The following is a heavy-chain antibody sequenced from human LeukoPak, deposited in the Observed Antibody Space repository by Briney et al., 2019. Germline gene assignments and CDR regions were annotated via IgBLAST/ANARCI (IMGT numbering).Heavy chain of an antibody. D-gene: IGHD4-17*01. CDR3: ARSPPVTRYYYYYMDV. Sequence: SETLSLTCTVSGYSISSGYYWGWIRQPPGKGLEWIGSIYHSGSTSYNPSLKSRVTISVDTSKNQFSLKLSSVTAADTAVYYCARSPPVTRYYYYYMDVWGKGTTVTVSS. J-gene: IGHJ6*03. V-gene: IGHV4-38-2*02. CDR2: IYHSGST. CDR1: GYSISSGYY.